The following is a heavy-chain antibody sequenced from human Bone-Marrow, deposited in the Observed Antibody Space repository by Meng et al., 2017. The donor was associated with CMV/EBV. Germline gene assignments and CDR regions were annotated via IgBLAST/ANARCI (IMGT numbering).Heavy chain of an antibody. CDR3: ARDLGGNGYY. Sequence: SCAASGFTVSSYSMDWVRQAPGKGLEWVSSISSSSSYIYYADSVKGRFTISRDNAKNSLYLQMNSLRAEDTAVYYCARDLGGNGYYWGQGTLVTVSS. J-gene: IGHJ4*02. V-gene: IGHV3-21*01. D-gene: IGHD4-23*01. CDR1: GFTVSSYS. CDR2: ISSSSSYI.